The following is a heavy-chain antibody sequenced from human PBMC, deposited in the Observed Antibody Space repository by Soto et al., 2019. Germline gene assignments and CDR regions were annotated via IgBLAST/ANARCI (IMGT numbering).Heavy chain of an antibody. CDR3: ARGWGTVTTYDY. CDR1: GGSISSGGYY. J-gene: IGHJ4*02. CDR2: TYYSGST. Sequence: QVQLQESGPGLVKPSQTLSLTCTVSGGSISSGGYYWSWIRQHPGKGLEWIGYTYYSGSTYYNASLKSRLTISIDTSKNQFSLKLSSVTAADTAVYYCARGWGTVTTYDYWGQGTLVTVSS. D-gene: IGHD4-17*01. V-gene: IGHV4-31*03.